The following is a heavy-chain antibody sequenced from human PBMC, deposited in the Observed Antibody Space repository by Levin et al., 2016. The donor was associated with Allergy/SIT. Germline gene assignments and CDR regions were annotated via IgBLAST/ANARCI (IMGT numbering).Heavy chain of an antibody. Sequence: GESLKISCAVSGFTFSDYYMSWVRQAPGKGLEWVSYISTVDIYTNYADSVKGRFTISRDNAKNSLYLEMNSLRPDDTAVYYCVRDRLAIGVAGRARLDFWGQGTLVTVSS. J-gene: IGHJ4*02. CDR1: GFTFSDYY. V-gene: IGHV3-11*05. CDR3: VRDRLAIGVAGRARLDF. CDR2: ISTVDIYT. D-gene: IGHD6-19*01.